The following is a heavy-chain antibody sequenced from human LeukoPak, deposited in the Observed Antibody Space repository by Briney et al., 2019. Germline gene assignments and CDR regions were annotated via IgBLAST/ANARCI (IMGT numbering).Heavy chain of an antibody. Sequence: GRSLRLSCAASGFTFNSYAMSWVRQAPGKGLEWVSTIGGSGGYTDYADSVKGRFTISRDNSRNILYLQMNSLRAEETAVYYCAKDRDMIVVVSVAFDIWGQGTMVTVSS. CDR1: GFTFNSYA. CDR3: AKDRDMIVVVSVAFDI. V-gene: IGHV3-23*01. CDR2: IGGSGGYT. J-gene: IGHJ3*02. D-gene: IGHD3-22*01.